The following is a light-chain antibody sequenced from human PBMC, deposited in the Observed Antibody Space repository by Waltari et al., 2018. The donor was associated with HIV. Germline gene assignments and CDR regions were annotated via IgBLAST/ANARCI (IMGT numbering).Light chain of an antibody. Sequence: DIQLTQSPSFLSASVGDRVTISCRASQVISSYLAWYQQKPGKAPKLLIYAASTLQRGVPSRFSGSGSETEFTLTISSLQPEDFATYDCQQLNRYAITFGQGTRLEIK. CDR3: QQLNRYAIT. J-gene: IGKJ5*01. CDR1: QVISSY. V-gene: IGKV1-9*01. CDR2: AAS.